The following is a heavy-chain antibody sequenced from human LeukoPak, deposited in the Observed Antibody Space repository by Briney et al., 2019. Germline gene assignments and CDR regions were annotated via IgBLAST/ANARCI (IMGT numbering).Heavy chain of an antibody. CDR1: GFTFSSYG. J-gene: IGHJ5*02. Sequence: PGRSLRLSCAASGFTFSSYGMHWVRQAPGKGLEWVAVIWYDGSNKYYADSVKGRFTISRDNSKNTLYLQMNSLRAEDTAVYYCVKHHPYRYGYGYNKWFDPWGQGTLVTVSS. V-gene: IGHV3-33*06. D-gene: IGHD5-18*01. CDR2: IWYDGSNK. CDR3: VKHHPYRYGYGYNKWFDP.